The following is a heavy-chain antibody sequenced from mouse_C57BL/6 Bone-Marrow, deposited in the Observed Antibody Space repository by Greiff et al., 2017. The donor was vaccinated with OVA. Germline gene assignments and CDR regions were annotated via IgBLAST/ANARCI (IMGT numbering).Heavy chain of an antibody. Sequence: VQLQQSGAELARPGASVKLSCKASGYTFTSYGISWVKQRTGQGLEWIGEIYPRSGNTYYNEKFKGKATLTADKSSSTAYMELRSLTSVDSAVYFCASLFYYAMDYWGQGTSVTVSS. CDR1: GYTFTSYG. CDR2: IYPRSGNT. D-gene: IGHD6-2*01. J-gene: IGHJ4*01. V-gene: IGHV1-81*01. CDR3: ASLFYYAMDY.